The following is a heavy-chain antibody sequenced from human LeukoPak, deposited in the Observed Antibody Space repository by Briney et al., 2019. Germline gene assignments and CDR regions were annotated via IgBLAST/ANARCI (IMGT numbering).Heavy chain of an antibody. CDR2: INPNSGGT. J-gene: IGHJ6*02. Sequence: ASVKVSCKASGGTFSSYAISWVRQAPGQGLEWMGWINPNSGGTNYAQKFQGRVTMTRDTSISTAYMELSRLRSDDTAVYYCARDYPKIRYFDWLPSDYYGMDVWGQGTTVTVSS. CDR1: GGTFSSYA. V-gene: IGHV1-2*02. CDR3: ARDYPKIRYFDWLPSDYYGMDV. D-gene: IGHD3-9*01.